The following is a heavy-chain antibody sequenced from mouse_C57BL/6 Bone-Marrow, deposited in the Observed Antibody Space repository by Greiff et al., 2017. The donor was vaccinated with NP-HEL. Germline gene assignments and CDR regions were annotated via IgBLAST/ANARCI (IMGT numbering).Heavy chain of an antibody. D-gene: IGHD2-4*01. CDR1: GFTFSDYG. V-gene: IGHV5-15*04. Sequence: DVKLVESGGGLVQPGGSLKLSCAASGFTFSDYGMAWVRQAPRKGPEWVAFISNLAYSIYYADTVTGRFTISRENAKNTLYLEMSSLRSEDTAMYYCARRMITTGGYYAMDYWGQGTSVTVSS. CDR2: ISNLAYSI. CDR3: ARRMITTGGYYAMDY. J-gene: IGHJ4*01.